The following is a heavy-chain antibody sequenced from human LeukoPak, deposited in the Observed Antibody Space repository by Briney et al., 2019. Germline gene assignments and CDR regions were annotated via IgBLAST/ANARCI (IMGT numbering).Heavy chain of an antibody. CDR1: GFTFSSYG. Sequence: PGGSLRLSCAASGFTFSSYGMHWVRQAPGKGLEWVAVIWYDGSNKYYVDSAKGRLTISRDNSKNTLFLQMNSLRAEDTAVYYCARDPSLLGDLYWYFDLWGRGTLVTVSS. D-gene: IGHD2-21*02. J-gene: IGHJ2*01. CDR3: ARDPSLLGDLYWYFDL. CDR2: IWYDGSNK. V-gene: IGHV3-33*02.